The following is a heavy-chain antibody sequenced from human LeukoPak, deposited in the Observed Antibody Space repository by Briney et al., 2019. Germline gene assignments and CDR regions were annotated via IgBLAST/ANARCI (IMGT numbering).Heavy chain of an antibody. D-gene: IGHD2-21*02. CDR2: IIPILGIA. V-gene: IGHV1-69*04. Sequence: ASVKVSCKASGGTFSSYAISWVRQAPGQGLEWMGRIIPILGIANYAQKFQGRVTITADKSTSTAYMELSSLRSEDTAVYYCARGGEYCGGDCYSPPDYWGQGTLVTVSS. CDR3: ARGGEYCGGDCYSPPDY. CDR1: GGTFSSYA. J-gene: IGHJ4*02.